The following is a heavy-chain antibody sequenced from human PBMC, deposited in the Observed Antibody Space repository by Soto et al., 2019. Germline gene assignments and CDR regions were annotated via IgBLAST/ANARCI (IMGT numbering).Heavy chain of an antibody. J-gene: IGHJ6*02. Sequence: ASVKVSCKTSGYSFTKYGLHWVRQAPGQRLEWMGWINPGSGDTKYSQKFQGRVTITRDTSATTAYMELSSLRSEDSAVFYCARTDCSSTSCYNYYYYGMDVWGQGTTVTVS. D-gene: IGHD2-2*01. CDR3: ARTDCSSTSCYNYYYYGMDV. CDR2: INPGSGDT. CDR1: GYSFTKYG. V-gene: IGHV1-3*01.